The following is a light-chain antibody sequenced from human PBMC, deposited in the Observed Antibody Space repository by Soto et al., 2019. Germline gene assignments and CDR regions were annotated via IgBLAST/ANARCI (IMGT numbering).Light chain of an antibody. J-gene: IGKJ3*01. V-gene: IGKV1-5*03. CDR3: QQYYIYPPA. CDR1: RNVRIY. CDR2: QTS. Sequence: DIQMTQSPSTLSASVGDRVTITCRASRNVRIYLAWYQQKPGKAPKLLIYQTSSLQSGVPSRFSGSGSETEFTLAISSLQPEDFATYYCQQYYIYPPAFGLGTKVDIK.